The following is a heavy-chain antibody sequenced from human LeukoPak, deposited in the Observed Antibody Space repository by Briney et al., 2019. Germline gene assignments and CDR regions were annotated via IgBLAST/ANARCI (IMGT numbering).Heavy chain of an antibody. CDR2: VYGSGST. CDR1: GGSIRYSY. J-gene: IGHJ3*01. D-gene: IGHD4-17*01. Sequence: SETLSLTCTVSGGSIRYSYWNWIRQPGGKRLEWIGRVYGSGSTNYNPSLESRATMSTDTSKNRFSLKLRSVTAADTALYYCARGLDYGDHIDAYDLWGHGTVVTVSS. V-gene: IGHV4-4*07. CDR3: ARGLDYGDHIDAYDL.